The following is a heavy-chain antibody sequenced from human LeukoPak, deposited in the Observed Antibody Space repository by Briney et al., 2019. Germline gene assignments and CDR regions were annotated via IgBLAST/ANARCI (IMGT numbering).Heavy chain of an antibody. CDR2: ISYSGST. CDR1: GGSISSYY. CDR3: ARAPDGSNWFDP. D-gene: IGHD5-24*01. J-gene: IGHJ5*02. Sequence: SETLSLTCTVSGGSISSYYWSWIRQPPGKGLEWIACISYSGSTKYNPSLKSRVTISIDTSKNHFSLNLSSVTAADTAVYYCARAPDGSNWFDPWGQGTLVTVSS. V-gene: IGHV4-59*08.